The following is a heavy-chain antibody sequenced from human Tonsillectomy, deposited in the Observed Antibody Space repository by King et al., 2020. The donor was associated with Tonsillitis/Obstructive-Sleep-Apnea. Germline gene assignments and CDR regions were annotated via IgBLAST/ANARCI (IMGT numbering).Heavy chain of an antibody. CDR1: GFTFSSYE. J-gene: IGHJ4*02. D-gene: IGHD2-21*01. V-gene: IGHV3-48*03. CDR2: ISSSGSTI. CDR3: ARGHFVVVIAIHFDY. Sequence: VQLVESGGGLVQPGGSLRLSCAASGFTFSSYEMNWVRQAPGKGLEWVSYISSSGSTIYYADSVKGRFSISRDNAKNSLYLQMNSLRAEDTAVYYCARGHFVVVIAIHFDYWGQGTLDTVSS.